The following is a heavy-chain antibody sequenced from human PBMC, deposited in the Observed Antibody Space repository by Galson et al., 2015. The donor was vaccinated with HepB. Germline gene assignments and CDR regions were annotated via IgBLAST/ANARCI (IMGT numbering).Heavy chain of an antibody. D-gene: IGHD3-10*01. Sequence: SVKVSCKASGGTFSSYAISWVRQAPGQGLEWMGGIIPIFGTANYAQKFQGRVTITADESTSTAYMELSSLRSEDTAVYYCARPDPMVRGVGGYYYYGMDVWGQGTTVTVSS. CDR1: GGTFSSYA. CDR3: ARPDPMVRGVGGYYYYGMDV. V-gene: IGHV1-69*13. J-gene: IGHJ6*02. CDR2: IIPIFGTA.